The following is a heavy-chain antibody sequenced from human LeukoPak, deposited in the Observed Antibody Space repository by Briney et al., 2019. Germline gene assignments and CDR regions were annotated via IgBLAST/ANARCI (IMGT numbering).Heavy chain of an antibody. CDR3: ARYRGPIDAFDI. CDR2: IYYSGST. CDR1: GGSISSSSYY. Sequence: SETLSLTCTVSGGSISSSSYYWGWIRQPPGKGLEWIGSIYYSGSTYYNPSLKSRVTMSVDTSKNQFSLKLSSVTAVDTAVYYCARYRGPIDAFDIWGQGTMVTVSS. J-gene: IGHJ3*02. V-gene: IGHV4-39*07.